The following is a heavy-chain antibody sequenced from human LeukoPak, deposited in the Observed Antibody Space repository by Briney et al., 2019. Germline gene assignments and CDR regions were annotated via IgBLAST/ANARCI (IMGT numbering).Heavy chain of an antibody. J-gene: IGHJ3*02. D-gene: IGHD2-21*02. CDR3: ARRALPPAYCGGDCFDAFDI. V-gene: IGHV5-10-1*01. CDR1: GYRFTSYW. Sequence: AGESLKISCEGSGYRFTSYWISWVRQMPGKGLEWMGRIDPSDSYTNYSPSFQGHVTISADKSISTAYLQWSSLKASDTAMYYCARRALPPAYCGGDCFDAFDIWGQGTMVTVSS. CDR2: IDPSDSYT.